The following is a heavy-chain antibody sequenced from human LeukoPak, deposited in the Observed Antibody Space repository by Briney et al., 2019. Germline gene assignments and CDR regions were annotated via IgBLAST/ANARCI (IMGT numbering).Heavy chain of an antibody. V-gene: IGHV1-69*04. CDR1: GYTFTSYG. D-gene: IGHD3-3*01. CDR2: IIPILGIA. CDR3: ARSVRPSDFDI. J-gene: IGHJ3*02. Sequence: SVKVSCKASGYTFTSYGISWVRQAPGQGLEWMGRIIPILGIANYAQKFQGRVTITADKSTSTAYMELSSLRSEDTAVYYCARSVRPSDFDIWGQGTMVTVSS.